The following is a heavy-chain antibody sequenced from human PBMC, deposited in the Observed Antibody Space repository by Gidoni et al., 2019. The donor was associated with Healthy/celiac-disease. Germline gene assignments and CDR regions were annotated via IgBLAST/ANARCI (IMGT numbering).Heavy chain of an antibody. CDR2: ISYDGSNK. J-gene: IGHJ6*02. CDR1: GFTFSSYA. Sequence: QVQLVESGGGVVQPGRSLRLSRAASGFTFSSYAMHWVRQAPGKGLEWVAVISYDGSNKYYADSVKGRFTISRDNSKNTLYLQMNSLRAEDTAVYYCARGGYVDYYGMDVWGQGTTVTVSS. V-gene: IGHV3-30-3*01. CDR3: ARGGYVDYYGMDV. D-gene: IGHD1-1*01.